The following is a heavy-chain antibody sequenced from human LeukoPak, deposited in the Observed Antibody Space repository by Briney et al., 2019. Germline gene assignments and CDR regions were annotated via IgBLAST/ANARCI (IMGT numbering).Heavy chain of an antibody. CDR3: ARDLRYDSSGWAFDY. D-gene: IGHD3-22*01. Sequence: KASETLSLTCTVSGGSISSYYWSWIRQPPGKGLEWIGYIYYSGSTNYNPSLNSRVTISVDTSKNQFSLKLRSVTAADTAVYFCARDLRYDSSGWAFDYWGQGTLVTVSS. V-gene: IGHV4-59*01. CDR1: GGSISSYY. J-gene: IGHJ4*02. CDR2: IYYSGST.